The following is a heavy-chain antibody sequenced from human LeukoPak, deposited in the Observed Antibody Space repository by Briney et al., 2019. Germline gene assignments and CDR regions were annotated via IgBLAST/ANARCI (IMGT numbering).Heavy chain of an antibody. Sequence: ASVKVSCKASIYILSNYGVNWVRQAPGQGLEWMGWISAYHGNTNYAQKFQARVTMTTDASTNTAHLEVRGLRFDDTAVYYCARGFGEAPHYYNYYYMDVWGRGTTVIVSS. J-gene: IGHJ6*03. V-gene: IGHV1-18*01. D-gene: IGHD3-10*01. CDR3: ARGFGEAPHYYNYYYMDV. CDR1: IYILSNYG. CDR2: ISAYHGNT.